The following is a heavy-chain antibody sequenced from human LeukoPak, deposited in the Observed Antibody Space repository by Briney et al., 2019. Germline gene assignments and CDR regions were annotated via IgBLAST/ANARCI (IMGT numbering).Heavy chain of an antibody. V-gene: IGHV4-34*01. Sequence: SETLSLTCAVYGGSFSGYYWSWIRQPPGKGLEWIGEINHSGSTNYNPSLKSRVTISVDTSKNQFSLKLSSVTAAGTAVYYCAAVYYDFWSEGFDIWGQGTMVTVSS. J-gene: IGHJ3*02. D-gene: IGHD3-3*01. CDR3: AAVYYDFWSEGFDI. CDR1: GGSFSGYY. CDR2: INHSGST.